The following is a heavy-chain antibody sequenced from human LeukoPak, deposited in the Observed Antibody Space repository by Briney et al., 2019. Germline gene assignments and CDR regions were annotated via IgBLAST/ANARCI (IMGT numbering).Heavy chain of an antibody. D-gene: IGHD6-19*01. Sequence: PGGSLRLSCAASGFTFSSYSMNWVRQAPGKGLEWVSSINSSSGYIYYADSVKGRFTISRDNAKNSLYLQMNSLRAEDTAVYYCARHDSSGGYYNYYYMDVWGKGTTVTVSS. CDR1: GFTFSSYS. J-gene: IGHJ6*03. CDR3: ARHDSSGGYYNYYYMDV. V-gene: IGHV3-21*01. CDR2: INSSSGYI.